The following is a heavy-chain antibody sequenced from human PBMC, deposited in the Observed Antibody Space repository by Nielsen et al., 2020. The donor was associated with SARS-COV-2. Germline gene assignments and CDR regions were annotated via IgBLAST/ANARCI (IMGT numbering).Heavy chain of an antibody. CDR1: GYSFTSYW. J-gene: IGHJ4*02. D-gene: IGHD6-13*01. CDR2: IDPSDSYT. Sequence: GGSLRLSCKGSGYSFTSYWISWVRQMPGKGLEWMGRIDPSDSYTNYSPSFQGHVTISADKSISTAYLQWSSLKASDTAMYYCAAHSSSWSYFDYWGQGTLVTVSS. V-gene: IGHV5-10-1*01. CDR3: AAHSSSWSYFDY.